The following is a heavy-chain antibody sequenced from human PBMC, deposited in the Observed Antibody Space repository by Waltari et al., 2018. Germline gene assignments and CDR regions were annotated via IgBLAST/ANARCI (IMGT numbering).Heavy chain of an antibody. CDR1: GGSFSGDF. V-gene: IGHV4-34*01. D-gene: IGHD6-6*01. CDR2: INHDGNT. J-gene: IGHJ4*02. CDR3: ASPVGRYSRSPFFDY. Sequence: QVQLQQWGTRVLKPSETLSLTCAVHGGSFSGDFWAWIRQPPGKGLEWIGEINHDGNTNYNPSLKSRVSISADMSKNQFSLKVTSVTAADTAVYYCASPVGRYSRSPFFDYWGQGTLVTVSS.